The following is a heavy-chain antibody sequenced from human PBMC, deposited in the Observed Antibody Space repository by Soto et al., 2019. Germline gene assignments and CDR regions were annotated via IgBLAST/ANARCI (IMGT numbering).Heavy chain of an antibody. D-gene: IGHD3-22*01. CDR2: IYPGDSDT. CDR3: ARLESAGYYDSSGSPSAY. J-gene: IGHJ4*02. V-gene: IGHV5-51*01. Sequence: GESLKISCKGSGYSFTSYWIGWVRQMPGKGLEWMGIIYPGDSDTRYSPSFQGQVTISADKSISTAYLQWSSLKASDTAMYYCARLESAGYYDSSGSPSAYWGQGTLVTVSS. CDR1: GYSFTSYW.